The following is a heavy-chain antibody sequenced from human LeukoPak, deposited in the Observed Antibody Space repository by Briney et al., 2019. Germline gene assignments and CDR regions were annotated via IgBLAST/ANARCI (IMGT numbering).Heavy chain of an antibody. CDR3: ARHLIGDCSGGSCYGRLSWFDH. Sequence: SETLSLTCTVSGGSISSSSYYWGWVRQPPGTGLEWVGSIHYSGRTYYNPSLKSRVTISVDTSKNQFSPKLSSVTAADTAVYYCARHLIGDCSGGSCYGRLSWFDHWGQGTLVTVSS. D-gene: IGHD2-15*01. CDR2: IHYSGRT. J-gene: IGHJ5*02. CDR1: GGSISSSSYY. V-gene: IGHV4-39*01.